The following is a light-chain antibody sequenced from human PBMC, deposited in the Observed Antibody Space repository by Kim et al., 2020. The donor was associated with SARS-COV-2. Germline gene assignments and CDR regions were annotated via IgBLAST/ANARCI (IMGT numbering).Light chain of an antibody. V-gene: IGLV2-18*02. CDR1: RRGVGSNNR. Sequence: GQSDPICCTGPRRGVGSNNRGSWYQQPPGTAPKLIIYGVSKRPSGVPDRFSGSKSGNTAYLTISGLQAEDEADYYCSSYTSSSTRVFGTGTKVTVL. CDR3: SSYTSSSTRV. J-gene: IGLJ1*01. CDR2: GVS.